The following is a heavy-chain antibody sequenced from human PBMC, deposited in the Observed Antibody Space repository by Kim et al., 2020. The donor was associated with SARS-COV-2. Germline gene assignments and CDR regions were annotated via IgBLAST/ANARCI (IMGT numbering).Heavy chain of an antibody. J-gene: IGHJ5*02. Sequence: GGSLRLSCAASGFTFSSYGMHWVRQAPGKGLEWVAVISYDGSNKYYADSVKGRFTISRDNSKNTLYLQMNSLRAEDTAVYYCAKDSGSSGWYGWFDPWGQGTLVTVSS. CDR1: GFTFSSYG. V-gene: IGHV3-30*18. CDR3: AKDSGSSGWYGWFDP. CDR2: ISYDGSNK. D-gene: IGHD6-19*01.